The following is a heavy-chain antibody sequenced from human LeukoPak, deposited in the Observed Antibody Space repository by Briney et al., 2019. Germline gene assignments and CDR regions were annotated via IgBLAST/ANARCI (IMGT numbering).Heavy chain of an antibody. CDR3: ASSRRTYWYFDL. Sequence: GGSLRLSCAVSGFAFSNSWMTWVRQAPGKGLEWVSGISSGGSTYYADSVKGRFTISSDNSKNTLYLQMNSLRAEDTAVYYCASSRRTYWYFDLWGRGTLVTVS. V-gene: IGHV3-23*01. J-gene: IGHJ2*01. CDR1: GFAFSNSW. CDR2: ISSGGST.